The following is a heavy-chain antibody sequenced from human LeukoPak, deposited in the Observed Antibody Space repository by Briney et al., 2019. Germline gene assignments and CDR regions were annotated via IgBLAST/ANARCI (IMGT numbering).Heavy chain of an antibody. J-gene: IGHJ3*02. V-gene: IGHV3-23*01. D-gene: IGHD3-22*01. CDR2: ISGSGGST. CDR3: SKDLSYNYDSSAYSPADAFDI. Sequence: GGSLRLSCAASVFTFSSYAMSWVRQAPGKGLEWVPAISGSGGSTYYADSVKGRFTFSRDNSKNTLYLQMNSLKAADTAVYYGSKDLSYNYDSSAYSPADAFDIWGKGTTVTV. CDR1: VFTFSSYA.